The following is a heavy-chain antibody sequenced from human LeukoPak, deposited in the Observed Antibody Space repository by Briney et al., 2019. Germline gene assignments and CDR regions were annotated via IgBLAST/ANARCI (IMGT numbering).Heavy chain of an antibody. V-gene: IGHV4-34*01. D-gene: IGHD6-13*01. Sequence: SETLSLTCAVYGGSFSGYYWGWIRQPPGKGLEWIGEINHSGSTNYNPSLKSRVTISVDKSKNQFSLKLSSVTAADTAVYYCARAAARNWFDPWGQGTLVTVSS. CDR2: INHSGST. J-gene: IGHJ5*02. CDR1: GGSFSGYY. CDR3: ARAAARNWFDP.